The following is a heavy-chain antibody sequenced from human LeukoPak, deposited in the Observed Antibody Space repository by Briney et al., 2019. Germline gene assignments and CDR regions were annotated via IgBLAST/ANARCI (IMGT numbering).Heavy chain of an antibody. D-gene: IGHD2-21*02. V-gene: IGHV1-2*06. CDR3: ARRPAYCGGDCPLNY. J-gene: IGHJ4*02. Sequence: ASVQVSCKATGSTFTGYYMHWVRQAPGQWLEWMGRINPNSGGTNYAQKFQGRVTMTRDTSISTAYMELSRLRSDDTAVYYCARRPAYCGGDCPLNYWGQGTLVTVSS. CDR2: INPNSGGT. CDR1: GSTFTGYY.